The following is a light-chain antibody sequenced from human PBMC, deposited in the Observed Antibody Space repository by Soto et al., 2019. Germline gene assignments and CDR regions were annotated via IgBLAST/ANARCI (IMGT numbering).Light chain of an antibody. CDR1: QSVSNSY. Sequence: ENVLTQSPGNLSLSPGERATLSCRASQSVSNSYLAWYQQKPGQTPRLLIYGASSRATGIPDRFSGSGSGTDFTLIISRLELEDFAVYYCLKYGSSQYTFGQGTKLEIK. V-gene: IGKV3-20*01. CDR2: GAS. CDR3: LKYGSSQYT. J-gene: IGKJ2*01.